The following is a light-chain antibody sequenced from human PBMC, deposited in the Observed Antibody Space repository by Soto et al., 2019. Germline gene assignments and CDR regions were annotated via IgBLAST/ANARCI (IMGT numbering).Light chain of an antibody. CDR3: QKFSSYPVT. J-gene: IGKJ4*02. CDR1: QTVRNNY. CDR2: DAS. V-gene: IGKV3-20*01. Sequence: EFVLTQSPGTLSLSPGERATLSCRASQTVRNNYLAWYQQKPGQAPRLLIYDASSSATGIPDRFSGGGSGTDFTPTISRLEPKAVAVYYWQKFSSYPVTFGGGTKV.